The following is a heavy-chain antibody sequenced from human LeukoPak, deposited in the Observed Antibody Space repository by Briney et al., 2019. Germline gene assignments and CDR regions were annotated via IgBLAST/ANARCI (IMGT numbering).Heavy chain of an antibody. D-gene: IGHD6-13*01. V-gene: IGHV3-66*01. CDR1: GFTVSTTY. CDR2: IYTGGNT. Sequence: GGSLRLSCAASGFTVSTTYMSWVRQAPGKGLEWVSLIYTGGNTYYADSVKGRFTLSRDNSKNTVYLQMNSLRVEDMAMYYCTTINWSSGWYAFDYWGQGTLVTVSS. J-gene: IGHJ4*02. CDR3: TTINWSSGWYAFDY.